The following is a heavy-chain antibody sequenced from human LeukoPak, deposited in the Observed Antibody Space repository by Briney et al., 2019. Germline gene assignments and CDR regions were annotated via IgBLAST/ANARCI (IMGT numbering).Heavy chain of an antibody. CDR1: GFTFSSYA. J-gene: IGHJ5*02. V-gene: IGHV3-23*01. CDR3: AKDRDDSSTLFDP. D-gene: IGHD3-9*01. CDR2: ISGSGGGT. Sequence: GGSLRLSCAASGFTFSSYAMSWVRRAPGKGLQWVSSISGSGGGTYSADSVKGRFTISRGNSKNTLYLQMNSLRVEDTAVYYCAKDRDDSSTLFDPWSQGSLVTVSS.